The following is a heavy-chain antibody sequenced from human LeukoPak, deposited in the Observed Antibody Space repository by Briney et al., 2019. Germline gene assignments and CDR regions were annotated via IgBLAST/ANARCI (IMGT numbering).Heavy chain of an antibody. CDR1: GFTFSSYE. D-gene: IGHD6-13*01. J-gene: IGHJ3*02. CDR2: ISSSGSTI. Sequence: GGSLRLSCAASGFTFSSYEMNWVRQAPGKGLEWVSCISSSGSTIYYADSVKGRFTISRDNAKNSLYLQMNSLRAEDTAVYYCARVRGVRSSWWLSSDAFDIWGQGTMVTVSS. CDR3: ARVRGVRSSWWLSSDAFDI. V-gene: IGHV3-48*03.